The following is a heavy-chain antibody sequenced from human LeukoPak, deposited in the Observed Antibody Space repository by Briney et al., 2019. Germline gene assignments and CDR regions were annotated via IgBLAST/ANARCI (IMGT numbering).Heavy chain of an antibody. D-gene: IGHD4/OR15-4a*01. CDR3: ARGTINYFDY. J-gene: IGHJ4*02. Sequence: PGGSLRLSCAASGFTFSTYSMNWVRQAPGKGLEWVSYISSSSTTIYYADSVKGRFTISRDNAKNSLYLQMNSLRAEDTAVYYRARGTINYFDYWGQGTLVTVSS. CDR2: ISSSSTTI. CDR1: GFTFSTYS. V-gene: IGHV3-48*01.